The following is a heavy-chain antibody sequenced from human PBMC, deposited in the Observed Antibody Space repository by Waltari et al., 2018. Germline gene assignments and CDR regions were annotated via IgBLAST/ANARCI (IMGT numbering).Heavy chain of an antibody. V-gene: IGHV1-69*12. CDR2: ITPFFETT. J-gene: IGHJ6*02. D-gene: IGHD3-16*02. CDR3: ATSSLSSPAGLDV. CDR1: GGPFRTYV. Sequence: QVQLVQSGAEVGKRGSSVKVACKASGGPFRTYVFNWVRQGPGQGLEWMGAITPFFETTNYAQLFQGRITLTADESTSTVYMELNSLRSDDTAVFYCATSSLSSPAGLDVWGQGTTVTVSS.